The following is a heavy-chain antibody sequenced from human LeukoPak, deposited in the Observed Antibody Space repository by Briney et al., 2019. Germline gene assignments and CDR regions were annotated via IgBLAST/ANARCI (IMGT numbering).Heavy chain of an antibody. V-gene: IGHV3-21*06. D-gene: IGHD1-26*01. CDR2: ITSSSSYI. J-gene: IGHJ6*03. Sequence: GGSLRLSCAASGFTFTSYNMNWVRQAPGKGLGWVSSITSSSSYIYYADSVKGRFTISRDNAKNSLYLQMDSLRVEDTAEYYCARDPYSGNYGAYYYYYMDVWGKGTTVTVSS. CDR1: GFTFTSYN. CDR3: ARDPYSGNYGAYYYYYMDV.